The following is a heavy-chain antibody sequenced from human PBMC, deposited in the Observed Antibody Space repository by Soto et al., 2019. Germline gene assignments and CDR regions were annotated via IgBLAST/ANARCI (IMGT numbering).Heavy chain of an antibody. CDR2: IYYSGNT. CDR1: GGSVSSGGYY. Sequence: QVQLQESGPGLVKPSETLSLTCTVSGGSVSSGGYYWSWIRQPPGKGLEWIGYIYYSGNTNYNPSLKSRGTIPVDTSKNQFSLKLSSVTAAETAVYYCARGKTYYDVWSGDPRGPHYNYYGMDVWGQGTTVTVSS. V-gene: IGHV4-61*08. D-gene: IGHD3-3*01. CDR3: ARGKTYYDVWSGDPRGPHYNYYGMDV. J-gene: IGHJ6*02.